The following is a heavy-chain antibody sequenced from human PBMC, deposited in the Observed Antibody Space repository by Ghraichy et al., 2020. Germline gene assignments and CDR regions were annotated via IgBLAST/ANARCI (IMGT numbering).Heavy chain of an antibody. V-gene: IGHV4-34*01. J-gene: IGHJ4*02. CDR1: GGSFSGYY. CDR2: INHSGST. Sequence: SETLSLTCAVYGGSFSGYYWSWIRQPPGKGLEWIGEINHSGSTNYNPSLKSRVTISVDTSKNQFSLKLSSVTAADTAVYYCARGTTRRFLEWLPLYWGQGTLVTVSS. CDR3: ARGTTRRFLEWLPLY. D-gene: IGHD3-3*01.